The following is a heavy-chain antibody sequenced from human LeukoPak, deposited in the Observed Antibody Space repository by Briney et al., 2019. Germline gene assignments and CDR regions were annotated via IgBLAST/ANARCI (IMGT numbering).Heavy chain of an antibody. D-gene: IGHD4-17*01. CDR3: STTVTTLFSY. CDR2: ISYDGSNK. V-gene: IGHV3-30*03. J-gene: IGHJ4*02. CDR1: GFTFSSYG. Sequence: PGGSLRLSCAAPGFTFSSYGMHWVRQAPGKGLEWVAVISYDGSNKYYADSVKGRFTISRDNSKNTLYLQMNSLRAEDTAVYYCSTTVTTLFSYWGQGTLVTVSS.